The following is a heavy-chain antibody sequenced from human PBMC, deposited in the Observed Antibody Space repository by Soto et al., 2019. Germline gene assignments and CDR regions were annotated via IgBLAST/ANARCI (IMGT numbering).Heavy chain of an antibody. CDR1: GFAISRGYY. Sequence: PSETLSLTCNVSGFAISRGYYWSWVRQPPGKGLEWIGSIYPSVSSYHNPSLESRLTLSIDTSKNQFTLKLASVTAADTALYHCAREKVGTTFFDNWGQGTQVTVSS. D-gene: IGHD1-1*01. J-gene: IGHJ4*02. CDR3: AREKVGTTFFDN. V-gene: IGHV4-38-2*02. CDR2: IYPSVSS.